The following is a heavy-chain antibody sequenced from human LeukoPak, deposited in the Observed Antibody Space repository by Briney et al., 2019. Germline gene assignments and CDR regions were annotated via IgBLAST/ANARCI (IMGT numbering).Heavy chain of an antibody. J-gene: IGHJ4*02. D-gene: IGHD6-13*01. CDR2: ISSSTSTI. Sequence: GGSLRLSCAASGFTFSDYYMSWIRQAPGKGLEWVSYISSSTSTIYYADSVKGRFTISRDNAKNSLYLQMNSLRAEDTALYYCAKDTPAGYFDYWGQGTLVTVSS. V-gene: IGHV3-11*01. CDR3: AKDTPAGYFDY. CDR1: GFTFSDYY.